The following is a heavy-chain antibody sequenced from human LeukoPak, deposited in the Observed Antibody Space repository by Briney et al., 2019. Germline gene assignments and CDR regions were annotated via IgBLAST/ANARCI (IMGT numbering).Heavy chain of an antibody. CDR2: INHSGST. Sequence: ETLSLTCAVYGGSFSGYYWSWIRQPPGKGLEWIGEINHSGSTNYNPSLKSRVTISVDTSKNQFSLKLSSVTAADTAVYYCARDDSSGHLGFDYWGQGTLVTVSS. V-gene: IGHV4-34*01. D-gene: IGHD3-22*01. CDR1: GGSFSGYY. CDR3: ARDDSSGHLGFDY. J-gene: IGHJ4*02.